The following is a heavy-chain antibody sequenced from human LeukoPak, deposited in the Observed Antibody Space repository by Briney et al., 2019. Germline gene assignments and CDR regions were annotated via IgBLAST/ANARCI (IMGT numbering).Heavy chain of an antibody. CDR1: GFTFSSYS. CDR2: ISSSSSYI. CDR3: ATSSLGYCSGGSCGHLGY. Sequence: GGSLRLSCAASGFTFSSYSMNWVRQAPGKGLEWVSSISSSSSYIYYADSVKGRFTISRDNAKNSLYLQMNSLRAEDTAVYYCATSSLGYCSGGSCGHLGYWGQGTLVTVSS. D-gene: IGHD2-15*01. J-gene: IGHJ4*02. V-gene: IGHV3-21*01.